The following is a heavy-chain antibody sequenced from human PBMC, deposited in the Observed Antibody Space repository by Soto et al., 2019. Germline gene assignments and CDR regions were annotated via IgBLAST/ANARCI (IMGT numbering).Heavy chain of an antibody. Sequence: GGSLRLSCAASGFTFSSYAMSWVRQAPGKGLEWVSAISGSGGSTYYADSVKGRFTISRDNSKNTLYLQMNSLRAEDTAVYYCGGPEQWTPDAFDIWGQGTMVTVSS. D-gene: IGHD6-19*01. V-gene: IGHV3-23*01. CDR2: ISGSGGST. CDR3: GGPEQWTPDAFDI. CDR1: GFTFSSYA. J-gene: IGHJ3*02.